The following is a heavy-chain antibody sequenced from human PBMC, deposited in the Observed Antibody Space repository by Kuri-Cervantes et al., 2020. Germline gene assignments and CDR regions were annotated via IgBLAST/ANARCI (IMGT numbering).Heavy chain of an antibody. CDR3: AKRPRWASSIYGMDV. J-gene: IGHJ6*02. D-gene: IGHD2-2*01. V-gene: IGHV3-30*18. CDR1: GFTFSSYA. Sequence: GESLKISCAASGFTFSSYAMHWVCQAPGKGLEWVAVISYDGSNKYYADSVKGRFTISRDNSKNTLYLQMNSLRAEDTAVCYCAKRPRWASSIYGMDVWGQGTTVTVSS. CDR2: ISYDGSNK.